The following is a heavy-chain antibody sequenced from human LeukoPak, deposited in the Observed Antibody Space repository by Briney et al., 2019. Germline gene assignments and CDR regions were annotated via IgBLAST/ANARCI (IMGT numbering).Heavy chain of an antibody. CDR2: FYYSGST. CDR3: ARGGTFDTFAI. CDR1: GGSISSNNYY. Sequence: PSETLSLTCTVSGGSISSNNYYWGWIRQPPGKGLEWIQTFYYSGSTYYDPSLKSRDTISVDTSKNQFSLKLSSVTAADTAVYYCARGGTFDTFAIWGQGTMVTVSS. V-gene: IGHV4-39*01. D-gene: IGHD2-15*01. J-gene: IGHJ3*02.